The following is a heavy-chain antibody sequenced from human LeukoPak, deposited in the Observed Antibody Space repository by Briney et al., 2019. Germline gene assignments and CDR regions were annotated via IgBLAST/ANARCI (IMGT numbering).Heavy chain of an antibody. Sequence: ASVKVSCKASGYTFTSYYMHWVRQAPGQGLEWMGIINPSGGSTSDAQKFQGRVTMTRDTSTSTVYMELSSLRSEDTAVYYCARDLSRFLEWLSGWFDPWGQGTLVTVSS. J-gene: IGHJ5*02. CDR2: INPSGGST. D-gene: IGHD3-3*01. CDR3: ARDLSRFLEWLSGWFDP. CDR1: GYTFTSYY. V-gene: IGHV1-46*03.